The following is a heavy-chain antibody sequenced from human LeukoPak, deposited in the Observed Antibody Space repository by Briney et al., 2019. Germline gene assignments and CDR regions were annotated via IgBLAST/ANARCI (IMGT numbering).Heavy chain of an antibody. J-gene: IGHJ6*03. V-gene: IGHV4-38-2*02. CDR1: GFTFSGYN. D-gene: IGHD3-16*01. CDR2: IFHSGGT. CDR3: ARETSQKGAHYMDV. Sequence: GSLRLSCAASGFTFSGYNMNWIRQPPGKGLEWIGSIFHSGGTSYNPSLKSRITISVDTSKNQFSLRLSSVTAADTAVYYCARETSQKGAHYMDVWGKGTTVTISS.